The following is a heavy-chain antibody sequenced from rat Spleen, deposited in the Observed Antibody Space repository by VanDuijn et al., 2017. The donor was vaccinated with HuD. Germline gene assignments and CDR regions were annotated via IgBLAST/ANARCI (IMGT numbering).Heavy chain of an antibody. Sequence: EVRLVESGGGLVRPGRSLKLSCAASGFTFSDYNMAWVRQAPKKGLEWVATISYDDSSNYYRDSVKGRLTISRDNAKSSLYLQMNSLKSEDTATYYCARQDYSSYRPYYFDYWGQGVMVTVSS. J-gene: IGHJ2*01. V-gene: IGHV5-7*01. CDR3: ARQDYSSYRPYYFDY. CDR1: GFTFSDYN. CDR2: ISYDDSSN. D-gene: IGHD1-2*01.